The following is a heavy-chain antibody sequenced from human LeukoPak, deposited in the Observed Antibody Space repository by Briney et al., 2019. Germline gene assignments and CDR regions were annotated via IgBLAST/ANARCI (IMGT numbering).Heavy chain of an antibody. CDR3: ARWRTGLDY. V-gene: IGHV4-30-2*01. J-gene: IGHJ4*02. CDR2: IYHSGST. D-gene: IGHD3/OR15-3a*01. Sequence: PSETLSLTCTVSGGSISSGGYYWSWIRQPPGKGLEWIGYIYHSGSTYYNPSLKSRVTISVDRSKNQFSLKLSSVTAADTAVYYCARWRTGLDYWGQGTLVTVSS. CDR1: GGSISSGGYY.